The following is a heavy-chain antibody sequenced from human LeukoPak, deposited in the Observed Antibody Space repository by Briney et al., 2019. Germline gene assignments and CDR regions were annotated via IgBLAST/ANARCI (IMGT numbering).Heavy chain of an antibody. CDR1: GGTFSSYA. J-gene: IGHJ6*03. V-gene: IGHV1-69*05. CDR2: IIPIFGTA. CDR3: ARAVTSYYYYMDV. Sequence: GASVKVSCKASGGTFSSYAISWVRQAPGQGLEWMGRIIPIFGTANYAQKFQGRVTITTDESTSTAYMELSGLRSEDTAVYYCARAVTSYYYYMDVWGKGTTVTVSS. D-gene: IGHD2-21*02.